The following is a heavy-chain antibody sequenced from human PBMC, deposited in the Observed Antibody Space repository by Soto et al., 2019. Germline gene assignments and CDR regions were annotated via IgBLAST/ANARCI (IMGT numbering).Heavy chain of an antibody. CDR2: ISSGSDYI. J-gene: IGHJ5*02. V-gene: IGHV3-21*06. CDR3: TRDQGGSYDSWFDP. CDR1: FSMYS. D-gene: IGHD1-26*01. Sequence: DVQVEESGGGLVKPGGSLRLACNFSFSMYSMDWVRQAPGKGLEWVASISSGSDYIKYADSVKGRFTSSRDNTKNSVSLQMSSLRVEDTAMYYCTRDQGGSYDSWFDPWGRGTLVTVSS.